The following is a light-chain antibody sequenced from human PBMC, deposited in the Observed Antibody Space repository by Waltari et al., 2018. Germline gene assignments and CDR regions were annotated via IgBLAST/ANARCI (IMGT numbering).Light chain of an antibody. V-gene: IGLV1-44*01. J-gene: IGLJ2*01. CDR3: AVWDDSLNGLI. CDR1: SLNIGKTT. CDR2: FND. Sequence: SVLTQPPPASGPPRQRVTIPCSGSSLNIGKTTVNWYQQLPGTAPKRVIYFNDQRPSGVPDRFSGSKSGTSASLAISGLQSEDEADFHCAVWDDSLNGLIFGRGTKLTVL.